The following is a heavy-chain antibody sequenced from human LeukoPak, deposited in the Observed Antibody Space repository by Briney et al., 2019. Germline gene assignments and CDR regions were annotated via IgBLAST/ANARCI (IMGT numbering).Heavy chain of an antibody. CDR1: GGSISSDNYY. D-gene: IGHD5-18*01. Sequence: SETLSLTCTVSGGSISSDNYYWSWIRQPPGKGLEWIASIYDSGNTYYNPSLKSRVTISADTSKNQFSLTLGSVSATDTAVYYCVSPRGFSYGYFDYWGQGTLVTVSS. V-gene: IGHV4-39*01. J-gene: IGHJ4*02. CDR3: VSPRGFSYGYFDY. CDR2: IYDSGNT.